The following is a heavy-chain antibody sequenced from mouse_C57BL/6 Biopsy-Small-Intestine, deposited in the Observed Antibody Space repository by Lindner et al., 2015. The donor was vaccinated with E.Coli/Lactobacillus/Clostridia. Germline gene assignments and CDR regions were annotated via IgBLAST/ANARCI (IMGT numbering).Heavy chain of an antibody. CDR1: GYAFTHYL. D-gene: IGHD2-4*01. CDR2: INPGSGGT. V-gene: IGHV1-54*01. J-gene: IGHJ2*01. CDR3: ARQGGDYDGFDY. Sequence: VQLQESGDELVRPGTSVKVSCKASGYAFTHYLIEWIKQRPGQGLEWIGVINPGSGGTNYNEKFKDKATLTADKSSSKAYMQLSSLTSEDPAVYFCARQGGDYDGFDYWGQGTTLIVSS.